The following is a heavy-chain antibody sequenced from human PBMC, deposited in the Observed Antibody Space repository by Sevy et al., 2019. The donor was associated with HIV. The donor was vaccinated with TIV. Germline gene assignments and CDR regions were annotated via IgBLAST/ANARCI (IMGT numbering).Heavy chain of an antibody. CDR2: ISRSNAYI. D-gene: IGHD4-17*01. CDR3: ARDYGGLNAFDC. Sequence: GGSLRLSCAASGFIFSSYSMNWVRQAPGKGLEWVASISRSNAYIYYADSVKGRFTISRDNAKNSLYLQMNSLRAEDTAVYYCARDYGGLNAFDCWGQGTMVIVS. V-gene: IGHV3-21*01. J-gene: IGHJ3*01. CDR1: GFIFSSYS.